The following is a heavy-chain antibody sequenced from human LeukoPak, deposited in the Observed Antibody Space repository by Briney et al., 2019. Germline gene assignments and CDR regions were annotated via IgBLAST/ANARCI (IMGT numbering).Heavy chain of an antibody. CDR3: ARGVVVVPAVHDAFDI. J-gene: IGHJ3*02. D-gene: IGHD2-2*01. V-gene: IGHV1-46*01. CDR2: INPSGGST. Sequence: ASVKVSCKASGYTFTSYGISWVRQAPGQGLEWMGIINPSGGSTSYAQKFQGRVTMTRDMSTSTVYMELSSLRSEDTAVYYCARGVVVVPAVHDAFDIWGQGTMVTVSS. CDR1: GYTFTSYG.